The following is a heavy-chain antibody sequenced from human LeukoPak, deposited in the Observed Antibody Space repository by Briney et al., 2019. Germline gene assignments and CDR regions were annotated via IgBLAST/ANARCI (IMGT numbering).Heavy chain of an antibody. Sequence: PGGSLRLSCADSGFTFSSYAMSWVRQAPGKGLEWVSAISGSGGSTYYADSVKGRFTISRDNSKNTVYLQMNSLRAEDTAVYYCANLGMRYFDWAHFDYWGQRTLVTVSS. D-gene: IGHD3-9*01. CDR2: ISGSGGST. CDR3: ANLGMRYFDWAHFDY. CDR1: GFTFSSYA. V-gene: IGHV3-23*01. J-gene: IGHJ4*02.